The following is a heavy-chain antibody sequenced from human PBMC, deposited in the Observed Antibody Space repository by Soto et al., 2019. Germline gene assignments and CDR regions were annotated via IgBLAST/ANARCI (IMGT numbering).Heavy chain of an antibody. CDR1: GGSISSGSYY. CDR2: IYYSGST. V-gene: IGHV4-31*03. CDR3: ARESIAAAGPPTEDGMDV. J-gene: IGHJ6*02. D-gene: IGHD6-13*01. Sequence: SETLSLTCTVSGGSISSGSYYWSWIRQHPGKGLEWIGYIYYSGSTYYNPSLKSRVTQSVETSKNQFSLKLSSVTAAETAVYYCARESIAAAGPPTEDGMDVWGQGTTVTVSS.